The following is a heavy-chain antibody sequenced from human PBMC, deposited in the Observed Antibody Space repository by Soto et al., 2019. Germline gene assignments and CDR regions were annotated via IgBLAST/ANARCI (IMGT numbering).Heavy chain of an antibody. CDR1: GGSISTSIYY. Sequence: PSETLSLTCTVSGGSISTSIYYWGWIRQPPGKGPEWIGSVYYTGSTYYSPSLKSRVTISVDMSKNQFSLKLNSVTAADTAVYYCARHLGYCTSSSCPANWFDPWGQGTLVTVSS. J-gene: IGHJ5*02. V-gene: IGHV4-39*01. CDR3: ARHLGYCTSSSCPANWFDP. D-gene: IGHD2-2*01. CDR2: VYYTGST.